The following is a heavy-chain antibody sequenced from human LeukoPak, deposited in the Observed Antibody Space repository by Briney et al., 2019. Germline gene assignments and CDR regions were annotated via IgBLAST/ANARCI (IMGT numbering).Heavy chain of an antibody. J-gene: IGHJ4*02. CDR2: IYYSGST. D-gene: IGHD7-27*01. Sequence: SSETLSLTCTVSGGSISSYYWSWTRQPPGKGLEWIGYIYYSGSTNYNPSLKSRVTISVDTSKNQFSLKLRSVTAADTAVYYCARGFWGSYFDYWGQGIPVTVSS. CDR3: ARGFWGSYFDY. V-gene: IGHV4-59*01. CDR1: GGSISSYY.